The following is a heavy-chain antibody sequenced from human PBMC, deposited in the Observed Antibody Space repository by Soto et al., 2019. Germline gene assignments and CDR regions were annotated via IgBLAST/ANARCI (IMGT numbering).Heavy chain of an antibody. V-gene: IGHV4-39*01. CDR3: ARHEPTTVTYYYYGMDV. D-gene: IGHD4-17*01. Sequence: PSETLSLTCTVSGGSIISSSYYWGWIRQPPGKGLEWIGSIYYSGSTYYNPSLKSRVTISVDTSKNQFSLKLSSVTAADTAVYYCARHEPTTVTYYYYGMDVWGQGTTVT. CDR1: GGSIISSSYY. CDR2: IYYSGST. J-gene: IGHJ6*02.